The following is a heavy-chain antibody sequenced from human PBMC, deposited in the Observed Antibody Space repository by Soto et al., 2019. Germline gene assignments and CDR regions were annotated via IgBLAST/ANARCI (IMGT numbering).Heavy chain of an antibody. CDR3: VRGDNWNDEASDY. CDR1: GFMFSNHG. V-gene: IGHV3-33*01. J-gene: IGHJ4*02. CDR2: IWSDGNNR. Sequence: QVQLVESGGGVVQPGRSLRLSCAASGFMFSNHGMHWVRQAPGKGLEWVAVIWSDGNNRYYADSVKGRFTISRDNSKNTVYLQMTSLRAEATAVSYCVRGDNWNDEASDYWGQGTLVTVSS. D-gene: IGHD1-1*01.